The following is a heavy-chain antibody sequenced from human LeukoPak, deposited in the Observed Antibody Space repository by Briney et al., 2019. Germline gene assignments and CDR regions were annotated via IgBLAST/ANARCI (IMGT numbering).Heavy chain of an antibody. Sequence: GGSLRLSCAASGFTFSSYAMTWVRQAPGKGLEWVSSISGSGGSTYNPDFEKGRFTISRDNSKNALYLKMNSLRAEDTAVYYCAKDWVGYCGGDCTRQFYYYMDVWGKGTTVTVSS. CDR3: AKDWVGYCGGDCTRQFYYYMDV. J-gene: IGHJ6*03. CDR1: GFTFSSYA. CDR2: ISGSGGST. V-gene: IGHV3-23*01. D-gene: IGHD2-21*02.